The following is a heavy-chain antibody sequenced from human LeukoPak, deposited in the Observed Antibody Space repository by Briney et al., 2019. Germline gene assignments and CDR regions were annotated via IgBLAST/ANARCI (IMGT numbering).Heavy chain of an antibody. J-gene: IGHJ5*02. CDR3: ARPARGDYVENWFDP. CDR1: GFTFSSYS. CDR2: ISSSSSYI. D-gene: IGHD4-17*01. Sequence: GGSLRLSCAASGFTFSSYSMNWVRQAPGKGLEWVSSISSSSSYIYYADSVKGRFTISRDNAKNSLYLQMNSLRAEDTAMYYCARPARGDYVENWFDPWGQGTLVTVSS. V-gene: IGHV3-21*01.